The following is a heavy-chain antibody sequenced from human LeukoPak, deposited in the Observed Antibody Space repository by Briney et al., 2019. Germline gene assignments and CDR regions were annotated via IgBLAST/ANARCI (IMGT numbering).Heavy chain of an antibody. CDR3: AKSEAVGIKAPFDC. J-gene: IGHJ4*02. CDR2: VSGSGGSK. V-gene: IGHV3-23*01. D-gene: IGHD6-19*01. CDR1: VFTFSSYA. Sequence: PGGSLRLSCAASVFTFSSYAMTCVRQAPGKGLEWVSGVSGSGGSKYYADSVKGRFTISRDNSKNTLSLQMSSLRAEDTAVYYCAKSEAVGIKAPFDCWGQGALVTVSS.